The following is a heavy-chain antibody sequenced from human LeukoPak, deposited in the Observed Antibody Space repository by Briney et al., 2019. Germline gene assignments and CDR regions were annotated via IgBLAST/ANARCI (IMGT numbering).Heavy chain of an antibody. D-gene: IGHD3-16*02. CDR2: AYYSGST. J-gene: IGHJ3*02. CDR1: GGSISSSSYY. Sequence: SETLSLTCTVSGGSISSSSYYWGWIRQPPGKGLEWIGSAYYSGSTYHNPSLKSRVTISVDTSKNQFSLKLSSVTAADTAVYYCARVHEVMITFGGVIAIQNDAFDIWGQGTMVTVSS. CDR3: ARVHEVMITFGGVIAIQNDAFDI. V-gene: IGHV4-39*01.